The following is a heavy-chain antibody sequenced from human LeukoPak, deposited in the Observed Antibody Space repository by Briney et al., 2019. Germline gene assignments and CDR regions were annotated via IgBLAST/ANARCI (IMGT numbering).Heavy chain of an antibody. D-gene: IGHD4-17*01. CDR3: ARTYSDNSYGDYYSYYMDV. CDR2: ISHTGST. V-gene: IGHV4-4*02. Sequence: PSGTLSLTCAVSGDSISNNHWWTWVRQPPGKGLEWIGEISHTGSTNYNPSLKSRVIMSLDKSKNQFSLELTSVTAADTAMYYCARTYSDNSYGDYYSYYMDVWGQGTTVTVSS. CDR1: GDSISNNHW. J-gene: IGHJ6*03.